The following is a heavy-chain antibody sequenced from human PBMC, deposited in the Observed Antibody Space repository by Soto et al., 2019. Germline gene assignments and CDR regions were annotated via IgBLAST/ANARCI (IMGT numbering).Heavy chain of an antibody. CDR2: IYYSGST. V-gene: IGHV4-59*02. CDR3: AADSSSYGSYYYAMDV. Sequence: SETLSLTCIVSGGSVNNYQWSWIRQPPGKGLEWIGYIYYSGSTSYNPSLKSRVTISLDTSKNQLSLRLSSVTAADTAVYYCAADSSSYGSYYYAMDVWGQGTRVTVSS. J-gene: IGHJ6*02. CDR1: GGSVNNYQ. D-gene: IGHD6-13*01.